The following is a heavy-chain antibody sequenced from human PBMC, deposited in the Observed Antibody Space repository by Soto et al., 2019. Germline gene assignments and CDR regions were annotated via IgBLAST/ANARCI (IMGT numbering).Heavy chain of an antibody. Sequence: SETLSLTCTVSGGSISSGDYYWSWIRQPPGKGLEWIGYIYYSGSTYYNPSLKSRVTISVDTSKNQFSLKLSSVTAADTAVYYCARGVVVVVAATLGEDWFDPWGQGTLVTAPQ. D-gene: IGHD2-15*01. CDR3: ARGVVVVVAATLGEDWFDP. CDR2: IYYSGST. CDR1: GGSISSGDYY. J-gene: IGHJ5*02. V-gene: IGHV4-30-4*01.